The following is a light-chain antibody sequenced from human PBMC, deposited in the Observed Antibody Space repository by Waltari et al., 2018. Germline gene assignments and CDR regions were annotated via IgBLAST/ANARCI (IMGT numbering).Light chain of an antibody. CDR3: QQGDSLPPT. CDR2: DVS. J-gene: IGKJ1*01. CDR1: QDVTKY. Sequence: DIQMTQSPSSVSASVGASATITCRASQDVTKYIAWYQQKPGRAPTVLIFDVSTLQSGVPSRFSGSGSGTEFSLTISSLEPEDVATYYCQQGDSLPPTFGRGTKVEI. V-gene: IGKV1-12*01.